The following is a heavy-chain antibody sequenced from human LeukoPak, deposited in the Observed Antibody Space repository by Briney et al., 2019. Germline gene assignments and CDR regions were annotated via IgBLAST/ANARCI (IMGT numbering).Heavy chain of an antibody. CDR1: GYSFTGYY. Sequence: ASVKVSCKASGYSFTGYYMHWVRQAPGQGLEWMGWINPYSGGTNYAQKFQGRVTMTRDTSISTAYMELSRLRSDDTAVYYCARDLGAGIAADYWGQGTLVTVSS. D-gene: IGHD6-13*01. J-gene: IGHJ4*02. CDR3: ARDLGAGIAADY. V-gene: IGHV1-2*02. CDR2: INPYSGGT.